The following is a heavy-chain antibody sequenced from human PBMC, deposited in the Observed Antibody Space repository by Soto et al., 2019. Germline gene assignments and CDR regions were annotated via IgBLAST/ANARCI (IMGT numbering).Heavy chain of an antibody. CDR1: GGSISSGGYS. CDR3: ARNEYYFDPYFYF. J-gene: IGHJ4*02. V-gene: IGHV4-30-2*01. CDR2: IYHSGST. D-gene: IGHD1-26*01. Sequence: PSDTLSLTCAVSGGSISSGGYSWSWIRQPPGKGLEWIGYIYHSGSTYYNPSLKGRVTISVARYKNQFSLKLSSVTAADTAVYYCARNEYYFDPYFYFWGQGTLVTGSS.